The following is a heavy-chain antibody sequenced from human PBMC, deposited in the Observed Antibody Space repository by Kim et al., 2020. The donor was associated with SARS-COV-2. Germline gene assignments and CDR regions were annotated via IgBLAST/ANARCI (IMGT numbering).Heavy chain of an antibody. Sequence: ADSVKGRFTNSRDNSKNTLYLQMNSLRAEDTAVYYCARDNVVEPPYYFDYWGQGTLVTVSS. J-gene: IGHJ4*02. V-gene: IGHV3-30*01. D-gene: IGHD2-15*01. CDR3: ARDNVVEPPYYFDY.